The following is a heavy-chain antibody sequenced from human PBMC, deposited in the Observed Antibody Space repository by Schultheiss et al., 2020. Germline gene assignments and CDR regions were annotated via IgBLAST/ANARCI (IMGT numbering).Heavy chain of an antibody. Sequence: GGSLTLSCTASGFTFGDYAMSWFRQAPGKGLEWVGFIRSKAYGGTTEYAASVKGRFTISRDDSKSIAYLQMNSLKTEDTAVYYCTRVGNRRAFDYWGQGTLVTVSS. CDR1: GFTFGDYA. D-gene: IGHD4-23*01. V-gene: IGHV3-49*03. CDR2: IRSKAYGGTT. J-gene: IGHJ4*02. CDR3: TRVGNRRAFDY.